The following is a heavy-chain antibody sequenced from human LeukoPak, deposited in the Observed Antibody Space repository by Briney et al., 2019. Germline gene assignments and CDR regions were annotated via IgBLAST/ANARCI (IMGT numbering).Heavy chain of an antibody. V-gene: IGHV6-1*01. Sequence: SQTLSLTCAISGDSFSRNSATWNWTRQSPSRGLEWLGLTYYRSKWYNDYAVSVSSRMTINPDTSKNQFSLQLNSVTPEDTAVYFCARASLGSSWPSFDYWGQGTLVTVSS. J-gene: IGHJ4*02. CDR1: GDSFSRNSAT. D-gene: IGHD6-13*01. CDR2: TYYRSKWYN. CDR3: ARASLGSSWPSFDY.